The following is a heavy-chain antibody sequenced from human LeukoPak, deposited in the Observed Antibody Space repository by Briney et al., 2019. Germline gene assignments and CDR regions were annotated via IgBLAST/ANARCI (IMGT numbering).Heavy chain of an antibody. CDR2: INHSGST. D-gene: IGHD1-26*01. J-gene: IGHJ4*02. CDR1: GGSFSGYY. V-gene: IGHV4-34*01. CDR3: ARGLVAAIRTMDY. Sequence: SETLSLTCAVYGGSFSGYYWSWIRQPPGKGLEWIGEINHSGSTNYSPSLKSRVTISVDTSKNQFSLKLSSVTAADTAVYYCARGLVAAIRTMDYWGQGTLVTVSS.